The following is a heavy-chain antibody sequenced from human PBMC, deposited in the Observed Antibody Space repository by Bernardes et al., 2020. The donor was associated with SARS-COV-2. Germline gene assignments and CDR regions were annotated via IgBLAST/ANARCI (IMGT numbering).Heavy chain of an antibody. CDR1: GGSIISSDYY. J-gene: IGHJ4*02. V-gene: IGHV4-31*03. CDR3: ARETGHPLSYFDC. Sequence: SETLSLTCTVSGGSIISSDYYWSWVRQHPGKDLEWIGYIYYTGNSYSNPSLQSRVTISVDTAKNQFSLKLNSVTAADTAVYYCARETGHPLSYFDCWGQGSLVSVCS. CDR2: IYYTGNS.